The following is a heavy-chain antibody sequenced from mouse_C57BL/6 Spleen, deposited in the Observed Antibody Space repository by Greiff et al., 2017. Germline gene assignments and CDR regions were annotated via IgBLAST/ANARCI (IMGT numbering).Heavy chain of an antibody. J-gene: IGHJ4*01. CDR2: ISSGSSTI. CDR3: ARGDSSGYVGYAMDY. Sequence: EVQLVESGGGLVKPGGSLKLSCAASGFTFSDYGMHWVRQAPEKGLEWVAYISSGSSTIYYADTVKGRFTISRDNAKNTLFLQMTSLRSEDTAMYYCARGDSSGYVGYAMDYWGQGTSVTVSS. CDR1: GFTFSDYG. D-gene: IGHD3-2*02. V-gene: IGHV5-17*01.